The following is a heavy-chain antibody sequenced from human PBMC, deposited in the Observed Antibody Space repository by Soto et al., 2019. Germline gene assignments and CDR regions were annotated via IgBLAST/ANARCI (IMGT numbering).Heavy chain of an antibody. J-gene: IGHJ4*02. Sequence: QLQLQESGSGLVKPSQTLSLTCAVAGGSISSGGYSWSWIRQPPGKGLEWIGYMYHSGSTYYNPSLKSRVTISIGRSKNQFSLKLSSVNAADTAVYYCDRVPDYWGQGILVTVSS. CDR1: GGSISSGGYS. CDR3: DRVPDY. V-gene: IGHV4-30-2*01. D-gene: IGHD2-2*01. CDR2: MYHSGST.